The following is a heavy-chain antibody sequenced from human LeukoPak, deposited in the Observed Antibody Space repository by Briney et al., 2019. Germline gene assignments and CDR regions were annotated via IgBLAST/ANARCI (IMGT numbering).Heavy chain of an antibody. J-gene: IGHJ3*02. D-gene: IGHD5-24*01. V-gene: IGHV3-23*01. Sequence: QAGGSLRLSCAASGFTFNIYAMSWVRQAPGKGLEWVSAISGGGRSTYYADSAKGRFTISRDNSINTLFLQMNSLRVEDTAVYYCARPTVEMATTDALDIWGQGTMVTVSS. CDR3: ARPTVEMATTDALDI. CDR2: ISGGGRST. CDR1: GFTFNIYA.